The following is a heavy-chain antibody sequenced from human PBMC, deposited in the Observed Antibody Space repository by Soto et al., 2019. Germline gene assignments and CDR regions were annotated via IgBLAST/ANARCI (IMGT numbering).Heavy chain of an antibody. V-gene: IGHV3-33*01. CDR3: ARERLRHSFDP. CDR1: GFTFSNYA. Sequence: GGSLRLSCAASGFTFSNYAMHWVRQPPGQGLEWVAVVWSDGNNKWYADSVKGRITISRDNSKNTLYLQMNSLRVDDTAMYYCARERLRHSFDPWGQGTPVTVSS. J-gene: IGHJ5*02. D-gene: IGHD3-9*01. CDR2: VWSDGNNK.